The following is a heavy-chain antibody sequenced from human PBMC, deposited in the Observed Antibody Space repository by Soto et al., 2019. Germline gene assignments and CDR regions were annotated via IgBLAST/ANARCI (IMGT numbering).Heavy chain of an antibody. CDR3: ARCPHDIVVVPAHYYYYTDV. V-gene: IGHV4-34*01. J-gene: IGHJ6*03. CDR2: INHSGST. Sequence: SETLSLTCAVYGGSFSGYYWSWIRQPPGKGLEWIGEINHSGSTNYNPSLKSRVTISVDTSKNQFSLKLSSVTAADTAVYYCARCPHDIVVVPAHYYYYTDVWGKGATVT. D-gene: IGHD2-2*01. CDR1: GGSFSGYY.